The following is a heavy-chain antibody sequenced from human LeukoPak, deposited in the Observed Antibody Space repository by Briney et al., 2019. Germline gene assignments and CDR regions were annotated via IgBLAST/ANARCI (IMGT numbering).Heavy chain of an antibody. CDR2: ISWNSGSI. Sequence: PGRSLRLSCAASGFTFDDYAMHWVRQAPGKGLEWVSGISWNSGSIGYADSVKGRFTISRDNAKNSLYLQMNSLRAEDTALYYCAKDMGYDSSGYYYALDYWGQGTLVTVSS. J-gene: IGHJ4*02. V-gene: IGHV3-9*01. D-gene: IGHD3-22*01. CDR3: AKDMGYDSSGYYYALDY. CDR1: GFTFDDYA.